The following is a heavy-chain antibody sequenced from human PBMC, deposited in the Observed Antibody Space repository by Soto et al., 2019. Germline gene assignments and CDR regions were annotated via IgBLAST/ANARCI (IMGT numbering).Heavy chain of an antibody. J-gene: IGHJ1*01. CDR3: ARVGEVNGALVPNWYFQH. D-gene: IGHD3-10*01. V-gene: IGHV3-30-3*01. CDR2: ISYDGSNK. Sequence: QVQLVESGGGVVQPGRSLRLSCAASGFTFSSYAMHWVRQATGKGLEWVAVISYDGSNKYYADSVKGRFTISRDNSKNALYLQMNSLRAEDTAVYYCARVGEVNGALVPNWYFQHWCQGTLVTVSS. CDR1: GFTFSSYA.